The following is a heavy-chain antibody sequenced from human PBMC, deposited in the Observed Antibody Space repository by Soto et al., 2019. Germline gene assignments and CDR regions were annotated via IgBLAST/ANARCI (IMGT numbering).Heavy chain of an antibody. V-gene: IGHV4-59*01. D-gene: IGHD5-12*01. Sequence: PGKGLEWIGYIYYSGSTNYNPSLKSRVTISVDTSKNQFSLKLSSVTAADTAVYYCARVGNRGYETIFEYLGQRTLV. CDR3: ARVGNRGYETIFEY. CDR2: IYYSGST. J-gene: IGHJ4*02.